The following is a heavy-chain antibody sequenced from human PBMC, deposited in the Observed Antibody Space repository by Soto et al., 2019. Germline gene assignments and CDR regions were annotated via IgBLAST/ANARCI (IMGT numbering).Heavy chain of an antibody. D-gene: IGHD2-15*01. CDR1: GFNFGYNA. J-gene: IGHJ6*02. Sequence: GGSLRLSCVGSGFNFGYNAMSWARLSTGKWLDGVSSIGGSDGETDYADSVKSRVTISRDNAKNRMDVQLHGLRDDDTAIQYCVKISCNTGGCLYGTDVLGRGIAVTGSS. V-gene: IGHV3-23*01. CDR3: VKISCNTGGCLYGTDV. CDR2: IGGSDGET.